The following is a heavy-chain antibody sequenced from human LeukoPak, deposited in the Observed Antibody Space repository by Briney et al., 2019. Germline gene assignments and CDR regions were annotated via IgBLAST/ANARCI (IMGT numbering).Heavy chain of an antibody. D-gene: IGHD4-23*01. CDR1: GGTFSSYA. V-gene: IGHV1-69*05. CDR2: IIPIFGTA. Sequence: GASVKVSCKASGGTFSSYAISWVRQAPGQGLEWMGRIIPIFGTANYAQKFQDRVTITTDESTSTAYMELSSLRSEDTAVYYCARDESYGGNSRSDYWGQGTLVTVSS. J-gene: IGHJ4*02. CDR3: ARDESYGGNSRSDY.